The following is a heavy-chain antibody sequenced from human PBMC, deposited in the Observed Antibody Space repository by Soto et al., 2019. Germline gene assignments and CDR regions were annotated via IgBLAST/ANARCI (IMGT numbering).Heavy chain of an antibody. CDR1: GFTFSSYW. CDR2: INSDGSRT. CDR3: ARGAVAGSSDI. J-gene: IGHJ3*02. V-gene: IGHV3-74*01. D-gene: IGHD6-19*01. Sequence: GGSLRLSCAASGFTFSSYWMHWVRQAPGKGLVWVSRINSDGSRTSYADSVKGRFTISRDNAKNTLYLQMNSLRAEDTAVYYCARGAVAGSSDIWGQGTMVTVSS.